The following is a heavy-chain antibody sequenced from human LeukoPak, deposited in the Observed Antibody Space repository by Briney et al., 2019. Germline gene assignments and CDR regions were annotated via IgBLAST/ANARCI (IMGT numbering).Heavy chain of an antibody. J-gene: IGHJ4*02. CDR2: ITSSSSYI. CDR3: AKGPNIVVVVAATGGHYFDY. D-gene: IGHD2-15*01. Sequence: GGSLRLSCAASGFTFSTYNMNWVRQAPGKGLEWVSSITSSSSYIYYADSVKGRFTISRDNSKNTLYLQMNSLRAEDTAVYYCAKGPNIVVVVAATGGHYFDYWGQGTLVTVSS. CDR1: GFTFSTYN. V-gene: IGHV3-21*01.